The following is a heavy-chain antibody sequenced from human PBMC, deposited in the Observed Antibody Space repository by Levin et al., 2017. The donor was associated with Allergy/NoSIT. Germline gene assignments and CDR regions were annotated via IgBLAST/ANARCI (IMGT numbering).Heavy chain of an antibody. CDR1: GFTFDDYA. CDR2: ISWNSGSI. J-gene: IGHJ6*02. CDR3: AKDSRPSYCGGDCYSGYYYYYGMDV. Sequence: SCAASGFTFDDYAMHWVRQAPGKGLEWVSGISWNSGSIGYADSVKGRFTISRDNAKNSLYLQMNSLRAEDTALYYCAKDSRPSYCGGDCYSGYYYYYGMDVWGQGTTVTVSS. D-gene: IGHD2-21*02. V-gene: IGHV3-9*01.